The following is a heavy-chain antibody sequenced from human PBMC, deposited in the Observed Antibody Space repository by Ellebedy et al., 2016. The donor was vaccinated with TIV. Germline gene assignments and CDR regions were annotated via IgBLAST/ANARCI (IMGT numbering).Heavy chain of an antibody. V-gene: IGHV3-30*18. D-gene: IGHD1-26*01. Sequence: GESLKISCAASGFMFNTYAMHWVRQAPGKGLEWVAIISYDSGNKFYTDSVKGRFTVSRDNAKNTLYLHLNGLRVWDTAIYYCSKAGGGGAPDDYWGQGTLVTVSS. CDR2: ISYDSGNK. CDR1: GFMFNTYA. J-gene: IGHJ4*02. CDR3: SKAGGGGAPDDY.